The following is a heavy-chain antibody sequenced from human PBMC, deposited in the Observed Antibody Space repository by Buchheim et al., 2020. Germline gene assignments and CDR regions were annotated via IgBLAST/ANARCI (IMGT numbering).Heavy chain of an antibody. CDR2: INHSGST. D-gene: IGHD3-10*01. J-gene: IGHJ6*03. V-gene: IGHV4-34*01. Sequence: QVQLQQWGAGLLKPSETLSLTCAVYGGSFSGYYWSWIRQPPGKGLEWIGEINHSGSTNYNPSLKSRVTISVDTSKNQFSLKLSSVTAADTAVYYCARINLMRRGALSYITMVRGSGAYMDVWGKGTT. CDR1: GGSFSGYY. CDR3: ARINLMRRGALSYITMVRGSGAYMDV.